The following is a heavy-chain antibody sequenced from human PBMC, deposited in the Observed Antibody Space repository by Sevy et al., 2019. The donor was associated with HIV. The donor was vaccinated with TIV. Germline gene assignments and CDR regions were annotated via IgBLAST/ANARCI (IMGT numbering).Heavy chain of an antibody. Sequence: GGSLRLSCAASGFTFSSYDFHWVRQATGNGLEWVSTIGTLFNTYYPDSVKGRFAISRENAKNSLFLQMNNLRAGDTAIYYCRRGVWIHPPYAFDIWGQGTMVTVSS. CDR2: IGTLFNT. D-gene: IGHD5-18*01. CDR1: GFTFSSYD. J-gene: IGHJ3*02. CDR3: RRGVWIHPPYAFDI. V-gene: IGHV3-13*01.